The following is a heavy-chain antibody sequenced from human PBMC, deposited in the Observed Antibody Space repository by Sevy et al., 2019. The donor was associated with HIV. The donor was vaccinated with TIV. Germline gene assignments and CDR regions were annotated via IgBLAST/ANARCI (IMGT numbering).Heavy chain of an antibody. CDR1: GFTFSSYS. D-gene: IGHD1-26*01. CDR2: ISSSSSYI. V-gene: IGHV3-21*01. J-gene: IGHJ6*03. CDR3: ARGHNSGSYLDYYYYMDV. Sequence: GGSLRLSCAASGFTFSSYSMNWVRQAPGKGLEWVSSISSSSSYIYYADSVKGRFTISRDNAKNSLYLQMNSLRAEDTAVYYCARGHNSGSYLDYYYYMDVWGKGTTVTVSS.